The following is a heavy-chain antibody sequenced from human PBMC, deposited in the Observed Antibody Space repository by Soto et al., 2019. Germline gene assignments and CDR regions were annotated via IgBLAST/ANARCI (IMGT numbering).Heavy chain of an antibody. J-gene: IGHJ3*01. Sequence: GESLKISCNTSGYSFIIYWVAWVRQLPGKGLEWMGTFYPGDSTSTYSPSFQGQVTISVDTSTTTAYLQLNSLKASDTAMYYCARIIGYCRNNDCSWTFDVWGQGTMVTVSS. D-gene: IGHD2-15*01. V-gene: IGHV5-51*01. CDR3: ARIIGYCRNNDCSWTFDV. CDR2: FYPGDSTS. CDR1: GYSFIIYW.